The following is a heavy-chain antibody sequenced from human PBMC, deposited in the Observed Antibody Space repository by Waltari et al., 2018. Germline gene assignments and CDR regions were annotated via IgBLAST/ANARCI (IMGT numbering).Heavy chain of an antibody. Sequence: QVQLQQWGAGLLKPSETLSLTCAVYGGSFSGYYWSWIRQPPGKGLEWIGEINHSGSTNYNPSLKSRVTISVDTSKNQFSLKLSSVTAADTAVYYCARDRMGGWYKVRYFDYWGQGTLVTVSS. V-gene: IGHV4-34*01. J-gene: IGHJ4*02. CDR2: INHSGST. CDR3: ARDRMGGWYKVRYFDY. D-gene: IGHD6-19*01. CDR1: GGSFSGYY.